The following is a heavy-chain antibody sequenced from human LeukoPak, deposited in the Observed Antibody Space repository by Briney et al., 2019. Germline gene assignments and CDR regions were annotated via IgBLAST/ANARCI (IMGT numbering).Heavy chain of an antibody. D-gene: IGHD5-18*01. Sequence: GESLKISCKGSGYSFSTYWIGWVRQMPGKGLEWMGIIYPGDSDTRYSPSFQGQVTISADKSISTAYLQWSSLKASDTAMYYCARMHTAMDPTRHYGMDVWGQGTTVTVSS. CDR1: GYSFSTYW. CDR3: ARMHTAMDPTRHYGMDV. J-gene: IGHJ6*02. CDR2: IYPGDSDT. V-gene: IGHV5-51*01.